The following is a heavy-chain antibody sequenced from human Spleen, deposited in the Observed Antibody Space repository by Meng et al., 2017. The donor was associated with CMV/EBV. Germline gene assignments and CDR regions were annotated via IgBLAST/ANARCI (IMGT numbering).Heavy chain of an antibody. J-gene: IGHJ4*02. CDR1: GFPFSDSP. D-gene: IGHD4/OR15-4a*01. Sequence: GESLKISCAASGFPFSDSPIHWVRQAPGKGLEWVGRIRTTINSGATAYGASVTGRFTISRDDSRNTAYLQMNSLKTDDTAVYYCTRQTPQYGGAFKGGFDCWGQGTLVTVSS. CDR2: IRTTINSGAT. V-gene: IGHV3-73*01. CDR3: TRQTPQYGGAFKGGFDC.